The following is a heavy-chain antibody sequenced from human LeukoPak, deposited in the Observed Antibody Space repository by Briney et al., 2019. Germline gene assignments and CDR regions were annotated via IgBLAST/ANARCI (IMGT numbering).Heavy chain of an antibody. D-gene: IGHD2-2*02. CDR2: IYHSGST. V-gene: IGHV4-30-2*01. CDR3: ASSYCSSTSCYTSRFDY. CDR1: GGSISSGGYY. Sequence: SETLSLTCTVSGGSISSGGYYWRWIRQPPGKGLEWIAYIYHSGSTYYNPSLKSRVTISVDRSKNQFSLKLSSVTAADTAVYYCASSYCSSTSCYTSRFDYWGQGTLVTVSS. J-gene: IGHJ4*02.